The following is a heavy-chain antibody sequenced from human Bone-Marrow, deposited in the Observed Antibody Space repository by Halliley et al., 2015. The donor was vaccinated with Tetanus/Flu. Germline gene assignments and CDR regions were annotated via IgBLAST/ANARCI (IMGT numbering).Heavy chain of an antibody. CDR2: IYYSGST. V-gene: IGHV4-59*01. CDR1: GASISSYS. Sequence: TLSLTCTVSGASISSYSWNWIRQPPGKGLEWIGHIYYSGSTNYNPSLKSRVTISVDTSKNQCSLKLNSVTAEDSAVYYCAKEGQMQLMDVWGQGTTVTV. J-gene: IGHJ6*02. CDR3: AKEGQMQLMDV. D-gene: IGHD1-1*01.